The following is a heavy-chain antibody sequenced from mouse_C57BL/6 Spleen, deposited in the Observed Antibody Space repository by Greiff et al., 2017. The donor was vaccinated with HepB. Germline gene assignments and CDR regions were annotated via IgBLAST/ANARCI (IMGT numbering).Heavy chain of an antibody. CDR3: ARSDGYYWYFDV. Sequence: EVQLQQSGPELVKPGDSVKISCKASGYSFTGYFMNWVMQSHGKSLEWIGRINPYNGDTFYNQKFKGKATLTVDKSSSTANMELRSLTSEDSAVYYCARSDGYYWYFDVWGTGTTVTVSS. J-gene: IGHJ1*03. CDR1: GYSFTGYF. D-gene: IGHD2-3*01. V-gene: IGHV1-20*01. CDR2: INPYNGDT.